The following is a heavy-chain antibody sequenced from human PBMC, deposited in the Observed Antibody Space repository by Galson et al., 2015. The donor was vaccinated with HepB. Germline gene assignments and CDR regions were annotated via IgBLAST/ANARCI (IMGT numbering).Heavy chain of an antibody. V-gene: IGHV1-18*01. D-gene: IGHD3-10*01. J-gene: IGHJ6*02. CDR1: GYTFTSYG. CDR3: ARNIRGKDYYGMDV. Sequence: SCKASGYTFTSYGISWVRQAPGQGLEWMGWISAYNGNTNYAQKLQGRVTMTTDTSTSTAYMELRSLRSDDTAVYYCARNIRGKDYYGMDVWGQGTTVTVSS. CDR2: ISAYNGNT.